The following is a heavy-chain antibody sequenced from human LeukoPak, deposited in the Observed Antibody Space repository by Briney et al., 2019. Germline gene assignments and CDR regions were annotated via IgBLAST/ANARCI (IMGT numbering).Heavy chain of an antibody. CDR2: IHYSGKT. V-gene: IGHV4-34*01. J-gene: IGHJ5*02. CDR1: GGSFSGYY. D-gene: IGHD6-19*01. Sequence: SETLSLTCAVYGGSFSGYYWSWIRQPPGEGLEWIGNIHYSGKTYYNPSLKSRVTISIDTSKNQFSLKLSSVTAADTAVYSCAKVGGLAVAGTDNWMDPWGQGTLVTVSS. CDR3: AKVGGLAVAGTDNWMDP.